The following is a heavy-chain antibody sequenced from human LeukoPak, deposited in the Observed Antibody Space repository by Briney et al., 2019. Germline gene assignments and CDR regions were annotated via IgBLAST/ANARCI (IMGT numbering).Heavy chain of an antibody. CDR3: AKQGRDWLRDYYYYMDV. CDR1: GFTFSSYG. J-gene: IGHJ6*03. D-gene: IGHD3-9*01. CDR2: IGGRGGSA. Sequence: GGSLRLSCAASGFTFSSYGMSWVRQAPGKGLEWVSSIGGRGGSAYYADSVKGRFTISRDNSKNTLYLRTNSLRAEDTAVYYCAKQGRDWLRDYYYYMDVWGKGTTVTISS. V-gene: IGHV3-23*01.